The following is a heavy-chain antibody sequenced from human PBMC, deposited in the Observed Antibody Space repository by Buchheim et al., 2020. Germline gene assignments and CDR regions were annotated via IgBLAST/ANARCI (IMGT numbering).Heavy chain of an antibody. V-gene: IGHV3-23*01. CDR1: GITFSSYA. CDR2: ISGSGGST. Sequence: EVQLLESGGGLVQPGGSLRLSCAASGITFSSYAMRWVRQAPGKGLEWVSAISGSGGSTYYADSVKGRFTISRDNSKNTLYLQRNSRSAEDTAVYYWAKRSPQSYYFDYWGQRTL. CDR3: AKRSPQSYYFDY. J-gene: IGHJ4*02. D-gene: IGHD2-15*01.